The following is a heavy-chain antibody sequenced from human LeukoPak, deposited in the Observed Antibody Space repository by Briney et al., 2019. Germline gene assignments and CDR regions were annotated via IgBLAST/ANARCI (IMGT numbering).Heavy chain of an antibody. J-gene: IGHJ4*02. D-gene: IGHD3-10*01. Sequence: PSETLSLTCTVSGGSIRSYYWSWIRQPPGKGLEWIGYISDSGSANYNPSLESRVTISVDTSKNQFSLKLNSVTAADTAIYYCARHSGIGPDSWGQGTLVAVSS. CDR1: GGSIRSYY. CDR2: ISDSGSA. CDR3: ARHSGIGPDS. V-gene: IGHV4-59*08.